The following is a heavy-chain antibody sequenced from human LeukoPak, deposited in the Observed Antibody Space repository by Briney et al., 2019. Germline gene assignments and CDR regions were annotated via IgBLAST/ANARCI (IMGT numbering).Heavy chain of an antibody. J-gene: IGHJ6*01. D-gene: IGHD1-26*01. Sequence: GGSLRLSCAASGFTLSGFAMSWVRRTPGKGLEWVSGISGSGDNTLYADSMKGRFTISRDNSKNTLYLEMNSLRAEDTAIYYCAKMKGHPLPKYYMDVWGQGTTVTVSS. CDR3: AKMKGHPLPKYYMDV. CDR2: ISGSGDNT. CDR1: GFTLSGFA. V-gene: IGHV3-23*01.